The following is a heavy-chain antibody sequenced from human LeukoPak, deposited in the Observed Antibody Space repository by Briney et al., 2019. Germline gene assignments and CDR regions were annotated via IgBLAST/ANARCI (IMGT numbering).Heavy chain of an antibody. CDR2: IYYSGST. Sequence: PSQTLSLTCTVSGGSISSGDYYWSWIRQPPGKGLEWIGYIYYSGSTYYNPSLKSRVTISVDTSKNQFSLKLSSVTAADTAVYYCARDGRGYCSSTSCYHAFDIWGQGTMVTVSS. J-gene: IGHJ3*02. D-gene: IGHD2-2*01. CDR1: GGSISSGDYY. V-gene: IGHV4-30-4*01. CDR3: ARDGRGYCSSTSCYHAFDI.